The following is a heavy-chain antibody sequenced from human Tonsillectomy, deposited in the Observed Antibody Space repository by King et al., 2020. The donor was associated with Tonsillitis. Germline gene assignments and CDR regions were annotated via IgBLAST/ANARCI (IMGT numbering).Heavy chain of an antibody. CDR1: GFTFSSSA. Sequence: VQLVESGGGLVQPGGSLRLSCAASGFTFSSSAMAWVRQAPGKGLEWVSDISGSGGSTYYADSVKGRFTISRDNSKNTLYLQMNILGAEDTALYYCAKVVSTVMVYYFDYWGQGTLVTVSS. CDR2: ISGSGGST. D-gene: IGHD4-11*01. V-gene: IGHV3-23*04. J-gene: IGHJ4*02. CDR3: AKVVSTVMVYYFDY.